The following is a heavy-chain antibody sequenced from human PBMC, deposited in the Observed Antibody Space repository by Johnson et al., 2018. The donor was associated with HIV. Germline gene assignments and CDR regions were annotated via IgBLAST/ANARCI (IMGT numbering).Heavy chain of an antibody. CDR2: ISYDGSEK. D-gene: IGHD1-26*01. V-gene: IGHV3-30*09. Sequence: QVQLVESGGGVVQPGRSLRLSCAASGFTFSSYAMHWVRQAPGKGLEWVAVISYDGSEKYFADSVKGRFAISRDSSKNTLYLQMNSLRAEDTAVFYCARASGTYPDDAFDIWGRGTMVTVYS. J-gene: IGHJ3*02. CDR3: ARASGTYPDDAFDI. CDR1: GFTFSSYA.